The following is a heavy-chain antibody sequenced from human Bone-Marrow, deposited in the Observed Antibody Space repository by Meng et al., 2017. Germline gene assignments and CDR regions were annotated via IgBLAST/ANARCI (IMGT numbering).Heavy chain of an antibody. Sequence: GESLKISCTASGFTFSNYWMNWVRQAPGKGLEWVANIKEDGSAENFVDSLRGRFTISRDNVKNSLFLQLNSLRAEDTAVYYCAREGYSSSWSFTPYYYYGMDVWGQGNTVNVSS. CDR3: AREGYSSSWSFTPYYYYGMDV. D-gene: IGHD6-13*01. CDR2: IKEDGSAE. J-gene: IGHJ6*02. V-gene: IGHV3-7*01. CDR1: GFTFSNYW.